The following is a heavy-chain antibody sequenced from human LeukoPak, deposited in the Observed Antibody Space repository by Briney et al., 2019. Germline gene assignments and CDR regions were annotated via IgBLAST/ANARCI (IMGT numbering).Heavy chain of an antibody. Sequence: GGSLRLSCAAPGFTFSSYAMSWVRQAPGKGLEWVSAISGSGGSTYYADSVKGRFTISRDNSKNTLYLQMNSLRAEDTAVYYCAKDREQAKVGRIAARPYWGQGTLVTVSS. CDR2: ISGSGGST. CDR3: AKDREQAKVGRIAARPY. V-gene: IGHV3-23*01. D-gene: IGHD6-6*01. J-gene: IGHJ4*02. CDR1: GFTFSSYA.